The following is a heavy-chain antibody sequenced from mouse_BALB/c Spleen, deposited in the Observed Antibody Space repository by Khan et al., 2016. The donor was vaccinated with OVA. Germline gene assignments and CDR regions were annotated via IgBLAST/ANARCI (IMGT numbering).Heavy chain of an antibody. Sequence: VQIQQSGAELAKPGASVKMSCKASGYTFTSYWMHWVKQRPGQGLEWIGYINPTTDYTEYNQIFKDKATLTADKSSSTAYMQLSSLTSEDSAVYYCVNHGSSSAWFTYWGQGTLVTVSA. CDR1: GYTFTSYW. J-gene: IGHJ3*01. CDR3: VNHGSSSAWFTY. CDR2: INPTTDYT. D-gene: IGHD1-1*01. V-gene: IGHV1-7*01.